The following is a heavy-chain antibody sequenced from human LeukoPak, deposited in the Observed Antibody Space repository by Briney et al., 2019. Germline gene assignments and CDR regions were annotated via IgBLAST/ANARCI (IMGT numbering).Heavy chain of an antibody. V-gene: IGHV3-7*01. D-gene: IGHD6-19*01. J-gene: IGHJ4*02. Sequence: GVSLRLSCAASVFTFSTYGMAWVRQAPGKGLEGVANMNQDGSEKYYVDSLKGRFTISRDNAKNSLYLQMNSLRAEDTAVYYCARAPPGLDVAGYDYWGQGTLVTVSS. CDR1: VFTFSTYG. CDR2: MNQDGSEK. CDR3: ARAPPGLDVAGYDY.